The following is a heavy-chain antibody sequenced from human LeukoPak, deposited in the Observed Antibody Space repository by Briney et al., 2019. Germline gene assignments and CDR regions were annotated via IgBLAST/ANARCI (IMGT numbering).Heavy chain of an antibody. J-gene: IGHJ4*02. D-gene: IGHD4-17*01. CDR3: ARGYGDYDY. CDR1: GGSISSGGYS. Sequence: SETLSLTCAVSGGSISSGGYSWSWIRQPPGKGLEWIGYIYHSGSTYYNPSLKSRVTISVDRSKNQFSLKLSSVTAADTAVYYCARGYGDYDYWGQGTLVTVSS. V-gene: IGHV4-30-2*01. CDR2: IYHSGST.